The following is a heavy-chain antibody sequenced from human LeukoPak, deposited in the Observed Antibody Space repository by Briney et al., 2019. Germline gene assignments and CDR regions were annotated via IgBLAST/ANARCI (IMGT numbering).Heavy chain of an antibody. CDR3: AIWTSGNY. J-gene: IGHJ4*02. Sequence: GSLRLSCADSQFTFNRSWMNWLRPAPGKGLEWVANMDPTGSQKRYLDSVRGRFTISKDNPGASLYLDMHSLRAEDTAIYYCAIWTSGNYWGQGTLVTVSS. V-gene: IGHV3-7*01. D-gene: IGHD1-1*01. CDR1: QFTFNRSW. CDR2: MDPTGSQK.